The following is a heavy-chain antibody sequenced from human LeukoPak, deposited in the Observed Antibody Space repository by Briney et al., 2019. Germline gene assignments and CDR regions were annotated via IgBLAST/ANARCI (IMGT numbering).Heavy chain of an antibody. Sequence: KASETLSLTCAVYGGSFSGYYWSWIRQPPGKGLEWIGEINHSGSTNYNPSLKSRVTISVDTSKNQFSLKLSSVTAADTAVYYCARRSYSWNEYYFDYWGQGTLVTVSS. CDR3: ARRSYSWNEYYFDY. J-gene: IGHJ4*02. V-gene: IGHV4-34*01. CDR2: INHSGST. D-gene: IGHD1-1*01. CDR1: GGSFSGYY.